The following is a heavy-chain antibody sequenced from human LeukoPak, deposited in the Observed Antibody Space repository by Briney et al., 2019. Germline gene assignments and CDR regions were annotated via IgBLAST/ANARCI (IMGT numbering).Heavy chain of an antibody. CDR3: ARHSSGLWDY. J-gene: IGHJ4*02. CDR1: GGSISSSSYY. Sequence: SETLSLTCTVSGGSISSSSYYWSWIRQPPGKGLEWIGYIYYSGSTNYNPSLKSRVTISVDTSKNQFSLKLSSVTAADTAVYYCARHSSGLWDYWGQGTLVTVSS. V-gene: IGHV4-61*01. CDR2: IYYSGST. D-gene: IGHD3-22*01.